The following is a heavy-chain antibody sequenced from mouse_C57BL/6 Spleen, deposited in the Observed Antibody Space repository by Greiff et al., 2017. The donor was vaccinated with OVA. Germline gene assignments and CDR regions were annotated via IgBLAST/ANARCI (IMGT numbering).Heavy chain of an antibody. V-gene: IGHV1-82*01. J-gene: IGHJ4*01. CDR2: IYPGDGDT. CDR3: AREVYYSNYEGAMDY. CDR1: GYAFSSSW. Sequence: QVQLKQSGPELVKPGASVKISCKASGYAFSSSWMNWVKQRPGKGLEWIGRIYPGDGDTNYNGKFKGKATLTADKSSSTAYMQLSSLTSEDSAAYFCAREVYYSNYEGAMDYWGQGTSVTVSS. D-gene: IGHD2-5*01.